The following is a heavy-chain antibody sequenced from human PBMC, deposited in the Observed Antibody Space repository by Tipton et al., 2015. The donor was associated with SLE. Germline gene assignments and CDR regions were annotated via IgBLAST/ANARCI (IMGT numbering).Heavy chain of an antibody. J-gene: IGHJ3*01. V-gene: IGHV4-61*02. D-gene: IGHD1-26*01. Sequence: TLSLTCTVSGVSLSSTDDYWIWIRRPAGKGLEGIGRIYNSGSAHYNPPLRSRVTISIDTSQNHFSLQLTSVTAADAGLYYCARVGAPISAFDVWGQGTMVNVSS. CDR3: ARVGAPISAFDV. CDR1: GVSLSSTDDY. CDR2: IYNSGSA.